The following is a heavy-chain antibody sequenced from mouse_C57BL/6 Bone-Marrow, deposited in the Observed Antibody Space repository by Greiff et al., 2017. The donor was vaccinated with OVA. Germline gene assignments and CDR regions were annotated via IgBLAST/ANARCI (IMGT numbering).Heavy chain of an antibody. CDR2: IDPENGDT. J-gene: IGHJ2*01. V-gene: IGHV14-4*01. Sequence: EMQLQQSGAELVRPGASVKLSCTASGFNIKDDYMHWVKQRPEQGLEWIGWIDPENGDTEYASKFQGKATITADTSSNTAYLQLSSLTSEDTAVYYCTTGVSVGDYWGQGTTLTVSS. CDR1: GFNIKDDY. CDR3: TTGVSVGDY.